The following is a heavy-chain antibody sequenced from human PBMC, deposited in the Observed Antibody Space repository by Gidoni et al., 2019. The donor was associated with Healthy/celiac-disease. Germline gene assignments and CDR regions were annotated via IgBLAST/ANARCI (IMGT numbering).Heavy chain of an antibody. Sequence: QVQLQESGPGLVKPSQTLSLTCTVSGGSISSGDYYWRWIRQPPRKGLEWIGYIYYSGSTYYNPSLKSRVTISVDTSKNQFSLKLSSVTAADTAVYYCARVLGGYCSGGSCYPVRVVDYWGQGTLVTVSS. CDR3: ARVLGGYCSGGSCYPVRVVDY. D-gene: IGHD2-15*01. CDR1: GGSISSGDYY. CDR2: IYYSGST. J-gene: IGHJ4*02. V-gene: IGHV4-30-4*01.